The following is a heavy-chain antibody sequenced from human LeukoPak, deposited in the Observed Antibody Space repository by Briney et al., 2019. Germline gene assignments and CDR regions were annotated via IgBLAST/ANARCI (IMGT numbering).Heavy chain of an antibody. CDR1: GGTFSSYA. CDR3: ARGRNTKGAAAPDDY. CDR2: IIPIFGTA. V-gene: IGHV1-69*13. Sequence: SVKVSCKASGGTFSSYAFIWVRQAPGQGLEWMGGIIPIFGTADYAQKFQGRVTITADESTSTAYMELSSLRSEDTAVYYCARGRNTKGAAAPDDYWGQGTLVTVSS. D-gene: IGHD6-13*01. J-gene: IGHJ4*02.